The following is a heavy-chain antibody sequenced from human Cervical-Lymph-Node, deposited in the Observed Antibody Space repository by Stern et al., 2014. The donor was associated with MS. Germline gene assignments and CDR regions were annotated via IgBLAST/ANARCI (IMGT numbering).Heavy chain of an antibody. V-gene: IGHV1-2*02. J-gene: IGHJ6*02. CDR3: ARERHSMDV. CDR1: GYSFTAYY. CDR2: IDPNSGGT. Sequence: VQLVQSGAEVKKPGASVKVSCKASGYSFTAYYMHWVRQAPGQGLEWMAWIDPNSGGTKCAQNFQGRVTMTRDTSISTFYMELSGLTSDDTAVFYCARERHSMDVWGQGTTVTVSS.